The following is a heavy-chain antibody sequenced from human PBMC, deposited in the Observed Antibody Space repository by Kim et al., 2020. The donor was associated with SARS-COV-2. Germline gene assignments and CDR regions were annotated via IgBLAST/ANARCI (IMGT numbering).Heavy chain of an antibody. J-gene: IGHJ4*02. Sequence: STYYNPSLKSRVTISVDTSKNQFSLKLSSVTAADTAVYYCARAQRGAFDYWGQGTLVTVSS. D-gene: IGHD3-10*01. V-gene: IGHV4-31*02. CDR3: ARAQRGAFDY. CDR2: ST.